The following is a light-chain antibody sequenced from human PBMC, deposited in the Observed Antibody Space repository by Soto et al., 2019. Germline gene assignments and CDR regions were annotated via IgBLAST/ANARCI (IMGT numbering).Light chain of an antibody. V-gene: IGLV1-44*01. Sequence: SALTQPPSASETPEQRVTISCSGSGSNIGSNTVNWYQHLPGTTPKLLIYNNYQRPSGVPDRFSASKSGTSASLAITGLQSEDEADYYCAAWDDSVKTLLFGGGTKLTVL. CDR1: GSNIGSNT. CDR2: NNY. CDR3: AAWDDSVKTLL. J-gene: IGLJ3*02.